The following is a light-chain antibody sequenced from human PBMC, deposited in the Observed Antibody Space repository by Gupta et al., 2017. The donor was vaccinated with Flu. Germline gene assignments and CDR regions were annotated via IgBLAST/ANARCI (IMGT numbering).Light chain of an antibody. CDR3: HSAYSSGTMGV. V-gene: IGLV3-25*03. Sequence: SYELTQPPSVSASPGQTARIPCSGDALTDHYAHWYQQKPGQAPVLVIFKDIERPSGIPERFSGSSSGTIVSLTISGVQAEDEADYYCHSAYSSGTMGVFGGGTKLTVL. CDR2: KDI. J-gene: IGLJ3*02. CDR1: ALTDHY.